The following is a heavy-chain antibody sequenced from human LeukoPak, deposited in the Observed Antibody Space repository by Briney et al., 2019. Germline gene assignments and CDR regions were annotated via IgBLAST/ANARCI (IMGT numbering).Heavy chain of an antibody. D-gene: IGHD2-2*03. J-gene: IGHJ4*02. Sequence: PGRSLRLSCAASGFSFSDFGIHGVRQAPGKGLEWVAVLSPHANYEYYADSVQGRFAISRDDSKNTVYLQMNSLRDEETAVYYCARDWIDRSLDYWGLGTLVTVSS. CDR1: GFSFSDFG. CDR3: ARDWIDRSLDY. V-gene: IGHV3-33*01. CDR2: LSPHANYE.